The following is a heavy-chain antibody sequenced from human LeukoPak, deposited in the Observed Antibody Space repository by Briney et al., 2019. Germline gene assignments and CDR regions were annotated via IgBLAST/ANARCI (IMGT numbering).Heavy chain of an antibody. V-gene: IGHV4-39*01. Sequence: SETLSLTCTVSGGSISSSSCYWGWIRQPPGKGLEWLGSIYYSGSTYYNPSLKSRVTISVDTSKNQFSLKLSSVTAADTAVYYCARLTGRNPGIAAHFDYWGQGTLVTVSS. CDR2: IYYSGST. J-gene: IGHJ4*02. D-gene: IGHD6-13*01. CDR1: GGSISSSSCY. CDR3: ARLTGRNPGIAAHFDY.